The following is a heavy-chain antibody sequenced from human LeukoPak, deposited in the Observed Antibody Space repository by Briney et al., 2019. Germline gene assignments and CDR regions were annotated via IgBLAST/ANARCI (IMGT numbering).Heavy chain of an antibody. J-gene: IGHJ4*02. Sequence: PGGSLRLSCAASGFTFSSYGMHWVRQAPGKGLGWVAVIWYDGSNKYCADSVKGRFTISRDNSKNTLYLQMNSLRAEDTAVYYCARDMDGGDPMYYFDYWGQGTLVTVSS. CDR2: IWYDGSNK. CDR1: GFTFSSYG. CDR3: ARDMDGGDPMYYFDY. D-gene: IGHD2-21*02. V-gene: IGHV3-33*01.